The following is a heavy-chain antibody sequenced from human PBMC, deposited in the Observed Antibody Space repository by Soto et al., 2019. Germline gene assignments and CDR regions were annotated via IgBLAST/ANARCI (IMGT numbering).Heavy chain of an antibody. Sequence: SETLSLTCTVSGGSISSYYWSWIRQPPGKGLEWIGYIYYSGSTNYNPSLKSRVTISVDTSKNQFSLKLSSVTAADTAVYYCARDFGGWYFEGYYYYGMDVWGQGTTVTVSS. CDR1: GGSISSYY. V-gene: IGHV4-59*01. CDR3: ARDFGGWYFEGYYYYGMDV. J-gene: IGHJ6*02. CDR2: IYYSGST. D-gene: IGHD6-19*01.